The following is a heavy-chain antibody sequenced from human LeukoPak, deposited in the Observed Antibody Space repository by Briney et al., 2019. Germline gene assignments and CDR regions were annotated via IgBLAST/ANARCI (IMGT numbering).Heavy chain of an antibody. CDR3: ARGLYYYGTDAFDI. CDR1: GFTFSSYW. V-gene: IGHV3-21*01. Sequence: PGGSLRLSCAASGFTFSSYWMSWVRQAPGRGLEWVSSISASGNYIYYADSVKGRFTISRDSAENSLYLQMNSLGAEDTAVYYCARGLYYYGTDAFDIWGQGTMVTVS. CDR2: ISASGNYI. J-gene: IGHJ3*02. D-gene: IGHD3-16*01.